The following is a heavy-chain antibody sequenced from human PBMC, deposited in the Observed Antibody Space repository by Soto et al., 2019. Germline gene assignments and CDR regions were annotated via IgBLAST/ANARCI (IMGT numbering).Heavy chain of an antibody. CDR2: ISSAVNT. J-gene: IGHJ4*02. CDR1: GFTFSNYA. CDR3: AKQVRDGPSSPYYFDF. V-gene: IGHV3-23*01. D-gene: IGHD6-6*01. Sequence: PGGSLRLSCAGSGFTFSNYAMSWVRQAPGKGLEWVSAISSAVNTYYADSVKGRFTISRDNSKNTLSLQMNSLRAEDTAVYYCAKQVRDGPSSPYYFDFWGQGTLVTVSS.